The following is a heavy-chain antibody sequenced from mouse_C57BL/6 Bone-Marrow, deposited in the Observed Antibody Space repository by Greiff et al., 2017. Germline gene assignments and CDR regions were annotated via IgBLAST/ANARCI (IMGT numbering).Heavy chain of an antibody. Sequence: EVMLVESGGDLVKPGGSLKLSCAASGFTFSSSGMSWVRQTPDKRLEWVATISSGGRYTYYPDSVQGRFPISRDNAKNTLYLQMSSMKSEEKARYYCEREGLYYARDYWGQGTSVTVSS. D-gene: IGHD2-4*01. CDR1: GFTFSSSG. J-gene: IGHJ4*01. CDR3: EREGLYYARDY. V-gene: IGHV5-6*01. CDR2: ISSGGRYT.